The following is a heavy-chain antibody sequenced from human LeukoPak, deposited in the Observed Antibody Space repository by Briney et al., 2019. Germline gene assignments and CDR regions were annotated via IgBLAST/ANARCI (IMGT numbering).Heavy chain of an antibody. D-gene: IGHD2-2*01. Sequence: GGSLGLSCAASGFTFSSYSMNWVRQAPGKGLEWVSYISSSSSTIYYADSVKGRFTISRDNSKNTLYLQMNSLRAEDTAVYYCAKVWRWSNIGYCSSTSCYLFDYWGQGTLVTVSS. V-gene: IGHV3-48*04. CDR3: AKVWRWSNIGYCSSTSCYLFDY. CDR1: GFTFSSYS. J-gene: IGHJ4*02. CDR2: ISSSSSTI.